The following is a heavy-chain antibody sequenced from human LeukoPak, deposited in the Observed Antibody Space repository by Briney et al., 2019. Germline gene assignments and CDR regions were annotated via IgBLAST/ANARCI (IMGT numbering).Heavy chain of an antibody. Sequence: SVKVSCKASGGTFSSNGISWVRQAPGQGLGWMGGIIPIFGTANYAQKFQGRVTITTDESTSTAYMELSSLRSEDTAVYYCARYVREQQEQAGGKTPYYYYYGMDVWGQGTTVTVSS. D-gene: IGHD6-13*01. CDR2: IIPIFGTA. J-gene: IGHJ6*02. CDR3: ARYVREQQEQAGGKTPYYYYYGMDV. V-gene: IGHV1-69*05. CDR1: GGTFSSNG.